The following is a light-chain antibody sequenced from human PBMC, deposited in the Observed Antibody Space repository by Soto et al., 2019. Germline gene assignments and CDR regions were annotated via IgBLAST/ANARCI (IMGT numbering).Light chain of an antibody. V-gene: IGKV3-15*01. CDR3: QPYNYWPRT. CDR2: GAS. J-gene: IGKJ5*01. Sequence: EIVMTQFPSTLSVSPGARVTLSCRSSQSFNSNLAWYQQKPGQAPRLLIYGASTRATDIPGRFSGRGSGTEFTLTISSLQSEDCAVYYCQPYNYWPRTFGQGTRLEI. CDR1: QSFNSN.